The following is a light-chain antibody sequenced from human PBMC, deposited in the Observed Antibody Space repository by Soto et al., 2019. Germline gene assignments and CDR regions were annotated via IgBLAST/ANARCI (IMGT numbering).Light chain of an antibody. Sequence: EIVMTQSPATLSVSPGERATLSCRASQSVSSNLAWYQQRPGQAPRLLIYGASTRANGIPARFSGSGSGTEFTLTISSLQSEDFAIYYCQQYNKWLKTFGQGTKV. CDR3: QQYNKWLKT. V-gene: IGKV3-15*01. J-gene: IGKJ1*01. CDR2: GAS. CDR1: QSVSSN.